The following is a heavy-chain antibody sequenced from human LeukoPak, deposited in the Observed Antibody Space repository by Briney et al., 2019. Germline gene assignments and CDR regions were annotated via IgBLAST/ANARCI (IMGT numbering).Heavy chain of an antibody. CDR2: IGTAGDT. D-gene: IGHD5-12*01. V-gene: IGHV3-13*01. CDR1: GFTFSSYD. Sequence: GGSLRLSCAASGFTFSSYDMHWVRQATGKGLEWVSAIGTAGDTYYPGSVKGRFTISRENAKNSLYLQMNSLRAGDTAVYYCARSGYDFDFDYWGQGTLVTVSS. J-gene: IGHJ4*02. CDR3: ARSGYDFDFDY.